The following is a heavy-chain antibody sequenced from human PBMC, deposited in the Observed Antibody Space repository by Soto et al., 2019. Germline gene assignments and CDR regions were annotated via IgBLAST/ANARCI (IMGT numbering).Heavy chain of an antibody. CDR2: ISSNGGST. V-gene: IGHV3-64D*08. D-gene: IGHD3-16*02. CDR1: GFTFSSYA. Sequence: GGSLRLSCSASGFTFSSYAMHWVCQAPGKGLEYVSAISSNGGSTYYADSVKGRFTISRDNSKNTLYLQMSSLRAEDTAVYYCVKDVWGSYRSPAPDYYGMDVWGQGTTVTVSS. CDR3: VKDVWGSYRSPAPDYYGMDV. J-gene: IGHJ6*02.